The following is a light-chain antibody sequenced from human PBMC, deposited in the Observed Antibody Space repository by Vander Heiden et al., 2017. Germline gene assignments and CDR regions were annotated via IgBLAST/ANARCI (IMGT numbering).Light chain of an antibody. V-gene: IGLV1-40*01. J-gene: IGLJ3*02. Sequence: QSVLTQPPSGAGDPGHRVSIARTGSSCNIGPGNDVHRNKHLPGTAPKLLIYGNTYLPSGVPDRFSGSKSGTSASLAITGLQSDDEAYYYCQSYDHGLSGVFGGGTKLTVL. CDR3: QSYDHGLSGV. CDR2: GNT. CDR1: SCNIGPGND.